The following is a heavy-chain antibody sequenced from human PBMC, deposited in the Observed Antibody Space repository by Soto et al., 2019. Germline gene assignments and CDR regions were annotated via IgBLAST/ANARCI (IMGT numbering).Heavy chain of an antibody. CDR1: GFTFSSYG. V-gene: IGHV3-33*01. CDR3: ARGRLTTNHVVYYFDY. D-gene: IGHD4-4*01. CDR2: IWYDGSNK. Sequence: QVQLVESGGGVVQPGRSLRLSCAASGFTFSSYGMHWVRQAPGKGLEWVAVIWYDGSNKYYADSVKGRFTISRDNSKNTLYLQMNSLRAEDTAVYYCARGRLTTNHVVYYFDYWGQGTLVTVSS. J-gene: IGHJ4*02.